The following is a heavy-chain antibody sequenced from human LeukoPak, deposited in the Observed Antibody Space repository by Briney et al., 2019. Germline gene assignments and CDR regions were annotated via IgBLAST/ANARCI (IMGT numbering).Heavy chain of an antibody. CDR3: ARHRSNIPFY. D-gene: IGHD2/OR15-2a*01. CDR2: LYTGGGT. CDR1: GFAVISTY. V-gene: IGHV3-53*01. Sequence: PGGSLRLSCAASGFAVISTYMSWVRQAPGKGLEWVSVLYTGGGTYYADSVKGRFTISRDNLKNTLYLQMNSLRAEDTAVYYCARHRSNIPFYWGQGTLVTVCS. J-gene: IGHJ4*02.